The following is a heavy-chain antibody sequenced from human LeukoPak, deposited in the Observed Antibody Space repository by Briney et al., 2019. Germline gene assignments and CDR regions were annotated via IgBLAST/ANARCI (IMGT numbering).Heavy chain of an antibody. V-gene: IGHV1-2*02. D-gene: IGHD2-15*01. J-gene: IGHJ5*02. CDR1: GYTFTGYY. Sequence: GASVKVSCKASGYTFTGYYMHWVRQAPGQGLEWMGWINPNSGGTNYAQKFQGRVTMTRDTSISTAYMELSRLRSDDTAVYYCARMDHHGGRDNWFDPWGQGTLVTVSS. CDR3: ARMDHHGGRDNWFDP. CDR2: INPNSGGT.